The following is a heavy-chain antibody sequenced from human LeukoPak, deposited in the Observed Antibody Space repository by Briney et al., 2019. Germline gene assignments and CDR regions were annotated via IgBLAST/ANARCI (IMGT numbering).Heavy chain of an antibody. CDR2: INPNAGTT. D-gene: IGHD3-9*01. V-gene: IGHV1-46*01. CDR1: GYTFTSYY. Sequence: ASVKVSCKASGYTFTSYYMHWVRQAPGQGLEWMGIINPNAGTTSYAQKFQGRVTVTRDTSTSTVYMELSSLRSEDTAVYYCARDPSGGKLRYFDWLPPDYWGQGTLVTVSS. J-gene: IGHJ4*02. CDR3: ARDPSGGKLRYFDWLPPDY.